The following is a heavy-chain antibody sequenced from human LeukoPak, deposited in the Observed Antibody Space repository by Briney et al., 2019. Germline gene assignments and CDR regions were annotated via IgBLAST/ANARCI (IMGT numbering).Heavy chain of an antibody. CDR2: MNPNSGNT. CDR1: GYTFTSYD. D-gene: IGHD3-10*01. J-gene: IGHJ6*02. CDR3: AGSITHNYYYGMDV. V-gene: IGHV1-8*01. Sequence: ASVKVSCKASGYTFTSYDINWVRQATGQGLEWMGWMNPNSGNTGYAQKFQGRVTMTRNTSISTAYMELSSLRSEDTGVYYCAGSITHNYYYGMDVWGQGTTVTVSS.